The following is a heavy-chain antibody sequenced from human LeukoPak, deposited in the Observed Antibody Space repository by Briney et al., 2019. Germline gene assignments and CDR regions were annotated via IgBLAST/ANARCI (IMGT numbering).Heavy chain of an antibody. J-gene: IGHJ4*02. Sequence: SETLSLTXAVSGYSISSGYYWGWIRQPPGKGLERIGSIYHSGSTYYNPSLKSRVTISVDTSKNQFSLKLSSVTAADTAVYYCARRTTVTLYYFDYWGQGTLVTVSS. CDR2: IYHSGST. V-gene: IGHV4-38-2*01. CDR1: GYSISSGYY. CDR3: ARRTTVTLYYFDY. D-gene: IGHD4-17*01.